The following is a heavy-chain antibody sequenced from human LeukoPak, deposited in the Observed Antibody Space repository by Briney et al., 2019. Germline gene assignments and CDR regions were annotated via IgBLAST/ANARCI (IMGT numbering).Heavy chain of an antibody. D-gene: IGHD5-18*01. V-gene: IGHV3-23*01. Sequence: PGGSLRLSCAASGFTFSSYAMSWVRQAPGKGLEWVSTIGGSAGSTYAADSVKGRFTISRDNSKNTLYLQMNSLRAEDTAVYYFAKGAGYSYGYCFDYWGQGTLVTVSS. CDR2: IGGSAGST. CDR1: GFTFSSYA. J-gene: IGHJ4*02. CDR3: AKGAGYSYGYCFDY.